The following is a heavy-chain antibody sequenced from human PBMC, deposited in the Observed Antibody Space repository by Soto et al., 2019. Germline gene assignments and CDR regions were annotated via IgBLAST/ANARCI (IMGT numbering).Heavy chain of an antibody. CDR1: GGTFSSYA. J-gene: IGHJ6*02. CDR3: ATLQLERRAYYYGMDV. D-gene: IGHD1-1*01. V-gene: IGHV1-69*05. Sequence: QVQLVQSGAEVKKPGSSVKVSCKASGGTFSSYAISWVRQAPGQGLEWMGGIIPIFGTANYAQKFQGRVTNPXXEXTIXAYMELSSLRSEDTAVYYCATLQLERRAYYYGMDVWGQGTTVTVSS. CDR2: IIPIFGTA.